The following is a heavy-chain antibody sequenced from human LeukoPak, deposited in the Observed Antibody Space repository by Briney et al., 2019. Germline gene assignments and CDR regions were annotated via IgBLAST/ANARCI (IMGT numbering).Heavy chain of an antibody. Sequence: PSETLSLTCTVSGGSISSYYWSWIRQPPGKGLEWIGYIYYSGSTNYNPSLKSRVTISVDTSKNQFSLRLSSVTAADTAVYYCARGYSSSWYYFDYWGQGTLVTVSS. CDR2: IYYSGST. V-gene: IGHV4-59*01. J-gene: IGHJ4*02. CDR3: ARGYSSSWYYFDY. D-gene: IGHD6-13*01. CDR1: GGSISSYY.